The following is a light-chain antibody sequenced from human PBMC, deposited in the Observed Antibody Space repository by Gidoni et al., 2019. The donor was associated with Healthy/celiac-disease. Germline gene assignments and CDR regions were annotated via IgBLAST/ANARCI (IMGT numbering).Light chain of an antibody. J-gene: IGKJ2*01. V-gene: IGKV3-11*01. CDR1: QSVSSY. CDR2: DAS. Sequence: EIVLTQSPAPLSLSPGESATLSCSASQSVSSYLAWFQQKPGQAPRLLIYDASNRATGIPARFSGSGSGTDFTLTISSLEPEDFAVYYCQQRSNWPPYTFGQGTKLEIK. CDR3: QQRSNWPPYT.